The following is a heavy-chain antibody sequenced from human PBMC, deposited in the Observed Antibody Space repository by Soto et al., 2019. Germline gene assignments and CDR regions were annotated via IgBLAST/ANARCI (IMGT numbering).Heavy chain of an antibody. CDR2: IRYDGSNK. Sequence: LRLTCAASGFTFSSYGMHWVRQAPGKGLEWVAVIRYDGSNKYYADSVKGRFTISRDNSKNTLYLQMNSLRAEDTAVYYCARVYCDYAPQDYFDYWGQGTLVTVSS. J-gene: IGHJ4*02. CDR1: GFTFSSYG. CDR3: ARVYCDYAPQDYFDY. V-gene: IGHV3-33*01. D-gene: IGHD4-17*01.